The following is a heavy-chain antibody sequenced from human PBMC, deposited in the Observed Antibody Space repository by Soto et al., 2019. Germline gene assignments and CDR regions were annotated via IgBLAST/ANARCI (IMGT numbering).Heavy chain of an antibody. CDR3: ARDTGLAPTVWGY. Sequence: SETLSLTCSVSGDSIRGGGHYWNWIRQFPGKGLEWIGYVYHSGSTHYNPSLRGRLTISIDTSKNQFSLRLISVTAADTALYYCARDTGLAPTVWGYWGHGTQVTVSS. J-gene: IGHJ4*03. CDR2: VYHSGST. V-gene: IGHV4-31*03. CDR1: GDSIRGGGHY. D-gene: IGHD7-27*01.